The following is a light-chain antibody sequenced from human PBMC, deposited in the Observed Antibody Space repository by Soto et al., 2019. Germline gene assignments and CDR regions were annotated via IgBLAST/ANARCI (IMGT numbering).Light chain of an antibody. CDR2: DVT. V-gene: IGLV2-14*03. CDR1: SSDVGGYNY. Sequence: QSVLTQPASVSGSPGQSITISCTGNSSDVGGYNYVSWYQHHPGKAPKLIIYDVTNRPSGVSNPFSGSKSGNTASLTISGLQPEDEADYYCSSYTTSNTRQIVFGTGTKVTVL. CDR3: SSYTTSNTRQIV. J-gene: IGLJ1*01.